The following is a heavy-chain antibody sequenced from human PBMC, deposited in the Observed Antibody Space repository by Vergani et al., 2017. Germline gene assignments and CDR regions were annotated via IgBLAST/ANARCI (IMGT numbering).Heavy chain of an antibody. CDR2: ISWTSGSI. J-gene: IGHJ6*04. Sequence: EVQLVESGGGLVQPGRSLRLSCAASGFTFDDYAMHWVRQAPGKGLEWVSGISWTSGSIGYAESVKGRFTISRDNAKNSLYLQMNSLRAEDTALYYCAKDEGCSSTSCYGPLDVWGKGTTVTVSS. CDR3: AKDEGCSSTSCYGPLDV. CDR1: GFTFDDYA. V-gene: IGHV3-9*01. D-gene: IGHD2-2*01.